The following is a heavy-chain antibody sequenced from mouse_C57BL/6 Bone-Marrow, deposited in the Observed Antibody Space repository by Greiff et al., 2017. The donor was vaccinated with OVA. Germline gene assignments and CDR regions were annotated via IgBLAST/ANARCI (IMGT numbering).Heavy chain of an antibody. J-gene: IGHJ4*01. CDR1: GYAFTNYL. V-gene: IGHV1-54*01. CDR2: INPGSGGT. D-gene: IGHD4-1*01. Sequence: VQRVESGAELVRPGTSVKVSCKASGYAFTNYLIEWVKQRPGQGLEWIGVINPGSGGTNYNEKFKGKATLTADKSSSTAYMQLSSLTSEDSAVYFCARRANWDEGAMDYWGQGTSVTVSS. CDR3: ARRANWDEGAMDY.